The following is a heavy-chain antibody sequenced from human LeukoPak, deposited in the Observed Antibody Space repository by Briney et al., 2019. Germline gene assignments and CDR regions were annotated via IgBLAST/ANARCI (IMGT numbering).Heavy chain of an antibody. J-gene: IGHJ3*02. Sequence: PGGSLRLSCAASGFTFSSYAMSWVRQAPGKGLEWVSAISGSGGSTYYADSVKGRFTISRDNSKNTLYLQMNSLRAEDTAVYYCAKLPEIYRGPQADAFDIWGQGTMVTVSS. V-gene: IGHV3-23*01. D-gene: IGHD4-11*01. CDR3: AKLPEIYRGPQADAFDI. CDR2: ISGSGGST. CDR1: GFTFSSYA.